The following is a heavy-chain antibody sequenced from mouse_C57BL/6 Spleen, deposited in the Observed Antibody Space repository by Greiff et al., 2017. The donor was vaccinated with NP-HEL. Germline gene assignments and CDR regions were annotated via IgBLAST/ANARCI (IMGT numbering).Heavy chain of an antibody. CDR3: ARPCYYDYDSWLAY. J-gene: IGHJ3*01. CDR1: GFTFSDYG. D-gene: IGHD2-4*01. Sequence: EVKLMESGGGLVKPGGSLKLSCAASGFTFSDYGMHWVRQAPEKGLEWVAYISSGSSTIYYADTVKGRFTISRDNAKNTLFLQMTSLRSEDTAMYYCARPCYYDYDSWLAYWGQGTLVTVSA. V-gene: IGHV5-17*01. CDR2: ISSGSSTI.